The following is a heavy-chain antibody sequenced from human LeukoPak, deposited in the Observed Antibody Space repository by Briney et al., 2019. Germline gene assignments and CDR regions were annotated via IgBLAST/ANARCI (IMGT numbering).Heavy chain of an antibody. D-gene: IGHD3-22*01. V-gene: IGHV4-34*01. CDR2: INHSGST. CDR3: ARRLRTRGGYYSSLYYFDY. J-gene: IGHJ4*02. Sequence: SETLSLTCAVYGGSFSGYYRSWIRQPPGKGLEWIGEINHSGSTNYNPSLKSRVTISVDTSKNQFSLKLSSVTAADTAVYYCARRLRTRGGYYSSLYYFDYWGQGTLVTVSS. CDR1: GGSFSGYY.